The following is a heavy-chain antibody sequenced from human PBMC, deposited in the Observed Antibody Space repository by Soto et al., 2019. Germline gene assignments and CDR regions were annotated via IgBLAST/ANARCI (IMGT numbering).Heavy chain of an antibody. V-gene: IGHV1-69*13. D-gene: IGHD4-17*01. Sequence: SVKVSCKASGGTFSSYAISWVRQAPGQGLEWMGGIIPIFGTANYAQKFQGRVTITADESTSTAYMELRSLRSEDTAVYYCASPSARFNVPLAYGDYYLDYWGQGTLVTVSS. CDR2: IIPIFGTA. CDR1: GGTFSSYA. J-gene: IGHJ4*02. CDR3: ASPSARFNVPLAYGDYYLDY.